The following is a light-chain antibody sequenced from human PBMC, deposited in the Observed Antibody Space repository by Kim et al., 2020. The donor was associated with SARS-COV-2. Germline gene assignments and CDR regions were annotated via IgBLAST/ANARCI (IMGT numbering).Light chain of an antibody. CDR2: EVN. CDR3: SSYASSGGVV. Sequence: QSALTQPASVSESPGQSITISCIGTRSDIGGYNYVSWYQQHPGQAPKLIIYEVNNRPSGISNRFSGSKSGNAASLTISGLRAEDEADYHCSSYASSGGVVFGGGTQLTVL. CDR1: RSDIGGYNY. J-gene: IGLJ2*01. V-gene: IGLV2-14*01.